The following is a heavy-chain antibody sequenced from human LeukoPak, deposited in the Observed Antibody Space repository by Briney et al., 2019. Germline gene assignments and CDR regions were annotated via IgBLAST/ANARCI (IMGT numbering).Heavy chain of an antibody. V-gene: IGHV1-2*02. D-gene: IGHD4-17*01. CDR1: GYTFTGYY. CDR2: INPNSGGT. J-gene: IGHJ4*02. CDR3: ATIDYGDYVLSYASNFDY. Sequence: ASVKVSCKASGYTFTGYYMHWVRQAPGQGLEWMGWINPNSGGTNYAQKFQGRVTMTRDTSISTAYMELSRLRSDDTAVYYCATIDYGDYVLSYASNFDYWGQGTLVTVSS.